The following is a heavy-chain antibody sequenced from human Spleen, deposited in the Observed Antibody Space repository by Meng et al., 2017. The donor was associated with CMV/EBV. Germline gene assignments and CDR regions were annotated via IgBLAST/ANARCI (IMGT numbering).Heavy chain of an antibody. V-gene: IGHV3-20*04. CDR2: INGNGGST. J-gene: IGHJ4*02. CDR1: GFTFSSYE. D-gene: IGHD7-27*01. CDR3: ARVLSGAVDY. Sequence: GGSLRLSCAASGFTFSSYEMTWVRQAPGKGLEWVSGINGNGGSTDYADSVKGRFTISRDNAKNSLYLQMNSLRAEDTAFYYCARVLSGAVDYWGQGTLVTVSS.